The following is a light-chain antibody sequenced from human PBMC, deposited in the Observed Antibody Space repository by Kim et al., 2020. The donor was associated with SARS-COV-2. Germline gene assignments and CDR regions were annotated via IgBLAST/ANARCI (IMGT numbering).Light chain of an antibody. Sequence: ATLSVSPGERATLSCRASQSVSSNLAWYQQKPGQAPRLLIYGASTRATGIPARFSGSGSGTEFTLTISGLQSEDFAVYYCQQYNDWPYTFGQGTKLEI. CDR3: QQYNDWPYT. J-gene: IGKJ2*01. V-gene: IGKV3-15*01. CDR2: GAS. CDR1: QSVSSN.